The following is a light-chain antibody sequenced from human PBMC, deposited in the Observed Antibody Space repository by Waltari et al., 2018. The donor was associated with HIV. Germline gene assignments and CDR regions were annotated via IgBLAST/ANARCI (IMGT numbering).Light chain of an antibody. Sequence: QSALTQPRSVSGSPGQSVTISCTGTRSDVGGYNYVSWYQQHPGKVPKLMIYDFSKRPSGVPDRFSGSKSGNTASLTISGLQAEDEADYYCCSYAGSSYVFGTGTKVTVL. J-gene: IGLJ1*01. CDR3: CSYAGSSYV. CDR2: DFS. CDR1: RSDVGGYNY. V-gene: IGLV2-11*01.